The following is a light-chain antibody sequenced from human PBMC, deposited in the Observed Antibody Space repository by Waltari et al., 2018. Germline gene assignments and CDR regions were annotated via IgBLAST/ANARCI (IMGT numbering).Light chain of an antibody. Sequence: QSALTQPRSVSGSSGPSVPISCTGTSSDVCGYNYVSWYQQHPGKAPKLRVYDVSKRPSGVPDRFSGSKSGNTASLTISGLQAEDEADYYCCSYAGSYTLVFGTGTKVTVL. CDR3: CSYAGSYTLV. CDR1: SSDVCGYNY. J-gene: IGLJ1*01. V-gene: IGLV2-11*01. CDR2: DVS.